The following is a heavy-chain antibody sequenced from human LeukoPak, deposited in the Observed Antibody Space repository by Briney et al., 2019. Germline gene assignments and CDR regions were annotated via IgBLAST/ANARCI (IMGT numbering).Heavy chain of an antibody. CDR2: ISSGSTI. Sequence: GGSLRLSCAASGFTFSSYEMNWVRQAPGKGLEWVSYISSGSTIYYADSVKGRFTISRDNAKNSLYLQMNSLRAEDTAVYYCAATPHPPDKLRFLDPRDYWGQGTLVTVSS. CDR3: AATPHPPDKLRFLDPRDY. CDR1: GFTFSSYE. D-gene: IGHD3-3*01. J-gene: IGHJ4*02. V-gene: IGHV3-48*03.